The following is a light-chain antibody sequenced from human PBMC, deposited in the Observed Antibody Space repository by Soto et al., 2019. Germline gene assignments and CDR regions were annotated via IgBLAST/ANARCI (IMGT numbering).Light chain of an antibody. V-gene: IGLV2-14*01. Sequence: QSVRTQPASVSGSPGQAITISCTGTSSDVGGYNYVSWYQQHPGKAPKLMIYEVSNRPSGVSNRFSGSKSGNTASLTISGLQAEDEADYYCSSYTSSSTPYVFGTGTKVTV. J-gene: IGLJ1*01. CDR2: EVS. CDR1: SSDVGGYNY. CDR3: SSYTSSSTPYV.